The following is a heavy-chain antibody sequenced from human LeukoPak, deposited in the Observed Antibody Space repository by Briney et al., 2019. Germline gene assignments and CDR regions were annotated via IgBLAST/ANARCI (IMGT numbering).Heavy chain of an antibody. CDR1: GYTFTSYG. D-gene: IGHD2-15*01. V-gene: IGHV1-18*01. CDR2: ISAYNGNT. CDR3: ARVRGYCSGGSCSYSFDY. Sequence: ASVKASCKASGYTFTSYGISWVRQAPGQGLEWMGWISAYNGNTNYAQKLQGRVTMTTDTSTSTAYMELRSLRSDDTAVYYCARVRGYCSGGSCSYSFDYWGQGTLVTVSS. J-gene: IGHJ4*02.